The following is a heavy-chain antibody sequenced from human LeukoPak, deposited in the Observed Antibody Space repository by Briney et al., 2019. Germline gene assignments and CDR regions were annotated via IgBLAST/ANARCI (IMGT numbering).Heavy chain of an antibody. Sequence: ASVKVSCKASGYTFTGYYMHWVRQAPGQGLEWMGWINPNSGGTNYAQKFQGRVTMTRDTSISTAYMELSRLRSDDTAVYCCARVATAMVYFDYWGQGTLVTVSS. V-gene: IGHV1-2*02. J-gene: IGHJ4*02. CDR1: GYTFTGYY. CDR3: ARVATAMVYFDY. D-gene: IGHD5-18*01. CDR2: INPNSGGT.